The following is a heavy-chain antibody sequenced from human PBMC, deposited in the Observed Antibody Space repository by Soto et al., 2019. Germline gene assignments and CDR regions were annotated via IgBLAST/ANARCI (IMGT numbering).Heavy chain of an antibody. Sequence: QLTLKESGPTLVKPTQTLTLTCTFSGFSLSTSGVGVGWISQPPGNALEWLALIYWDDDKRYSPSLKSRLTITKDPSKTQVVLTMTNMDPVDTATYYCAHESQMVRGGRDMDVWGKGNTFPVSS. V-gene: IGHV2-5*02. CDR2: IYWDDDK. CDR1: GFSLSTSGVG. J-gene: IGHJ6*04. CDR3: AHESQMVRGGRDMDV. D-gene: IGHD3-10*01.